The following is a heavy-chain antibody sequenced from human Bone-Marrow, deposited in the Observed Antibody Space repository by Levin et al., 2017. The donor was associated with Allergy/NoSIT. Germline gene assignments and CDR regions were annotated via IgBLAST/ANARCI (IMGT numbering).Heavy chain of an antibody. D-gene: IGHD2-15*01. CDR2: FDPEDGET. V-gene: IGHV1-24*01. Sequence: ASVKVSCKVSGKTLSELSMHWVRQTPGKGLEWMGGFDPEDGETNYAQQFKGRVTMTEDTSTDTASMELSSLRSEDTGLYFCTTDLSTPGDIAPVNYFDCWGQGTLVTVSS. J-gene: IGHJ4*02. CDR1: GKTLSELS. CDR3: TTDLSTPGDIAPVNYFDC.